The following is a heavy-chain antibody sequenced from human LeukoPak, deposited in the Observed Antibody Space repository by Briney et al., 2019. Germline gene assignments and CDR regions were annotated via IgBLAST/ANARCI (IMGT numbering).Heavy chain of an antibody. J-gene: IGHJ4*02. CDR2: IYTSGST. D-gene: IGHD3-10*01. V-gene: IGHV4-61*02. Sequence: SQTLSLTCTVSGGSISSGSYYWSWIRQPAGKGLEWIGRIYTSGSTNYNPSLKSRVTISVDTSKNQFSLKLSSVIAADTAVYYCARLYGSGSSLYFDYWGQGTLVTVSS. CDR1: GGSISSGSYY. CDR3: ARLYGSGSSLYFDY.